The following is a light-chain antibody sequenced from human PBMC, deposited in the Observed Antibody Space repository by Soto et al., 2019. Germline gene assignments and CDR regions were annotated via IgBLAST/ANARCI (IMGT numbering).Light chain of an antibody. J-gene: IGKJ2*01. CDR3: QQRSNCPPAT. Sequence: EIVLTQSPATLSLSPGERATLSCRASQSVSSYLAWYQQKPGQAPRLLIYDASNRATGIPARFSGSGSGTDFTLTISSLEPEDFAVYYCQQRSNCPPATFGQGTKLEIK. V-gene: IGKV3-11*01. CDR1: QSVSSY. CDR2: DAS.